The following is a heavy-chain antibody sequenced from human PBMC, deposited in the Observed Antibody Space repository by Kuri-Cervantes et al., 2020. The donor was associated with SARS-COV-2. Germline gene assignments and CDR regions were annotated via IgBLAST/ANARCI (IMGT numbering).Heavy chain of an antibody. CDR3: AKTLRVYSSSPFDY. CDR1: GFTFDDYG. D-gene: IGHD6-13*01. CDR2: INWNGGST. Sequence: GESLKISCAASGFTFDDYGMSWVCQAPGKGLEWVSGINWNGGSTGYADSVKGRFTISRDNSKNTLYLQMNSLRAEDTAVYYCAKTLRVYSSSPFDYWGQGTLVTVSS. V-gene: IGHV3-20*04. J-gene: IGHJ4*02.